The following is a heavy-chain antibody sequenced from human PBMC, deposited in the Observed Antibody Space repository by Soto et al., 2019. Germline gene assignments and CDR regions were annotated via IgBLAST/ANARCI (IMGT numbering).Heavy chain of an antibody. D-gene: IGHD4-4*01. CDR1: GGTFSSYA. CDR3: AGRHTVTSVYYYYGMDV. CDR2: IIPIFGTA. Sequence: SVKVSCKASGGTFSSYAISWVRQAPGQGLEWMGGIIPIFGTANYAQKFQGRVTITADESTSTAYMELSSLRSEDTAVYYCAGRHTVTSVYYYYGMDVWGKGTTVTVSS. J-gene: IGHJ6*04. V-gene: IGHV1-69*13.